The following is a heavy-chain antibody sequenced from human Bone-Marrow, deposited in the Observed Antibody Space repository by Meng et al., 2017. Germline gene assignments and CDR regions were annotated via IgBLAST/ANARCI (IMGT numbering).Heavy chain of an antibody. CDR3: ALSRYYFDY. V-gene: IGHV3-23*01. CDR2: ISGSGGST. CDR1: GFTFSSYA. J-gene: IGHJ4*02. Sequence: GESLKISCAASGFTFSSYAMSWVRQAPGKGLEWVSAISGSGGSTYYADSVKGRFTISRDNSKNTLYLQMNSLRAEDTAVYYCALSRYYFDYWGQGTLVTVSS.